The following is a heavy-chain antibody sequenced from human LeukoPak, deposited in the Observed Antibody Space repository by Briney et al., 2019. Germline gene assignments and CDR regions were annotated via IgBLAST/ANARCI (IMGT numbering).Heavy chain of an antibody. CDR2: MNPNSGNT. CDR3: ARVSAYYDFWSGRRYYYMDV. D-gene: IGHD3-3*01. J-gene: IGHJ6*03. V-gene: IGHV1-8*03. Sequence: ASVKVSCKASGYTFTSYDINWVRQATGQGLEWMGWMNPNSGNTGYAQKFQGRVTITRNTSISTAYMELSSLRSEDTAVYYCARVSAYYDFWSGRRYYYMDVWAKGPRSPSP. CDR1: GYTFTSYD.